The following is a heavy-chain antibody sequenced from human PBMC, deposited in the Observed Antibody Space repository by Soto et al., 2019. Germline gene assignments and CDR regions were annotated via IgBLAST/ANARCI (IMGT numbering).Heavy chain of an antibody. D-gene: IGHD3-10*01. V-gene: IGHV4-34*01. CDR1: GGSFSTYY. J-gene: IGHJ6*02. Sequence: SETLSLTCAVYGGSFSTYYWSWIRQPPGKGLEWIGEINHSGRTNYNPSLKSRVTISVDTSKNQFSLKLSSVTAADTAVYYCVRGLSLTITFFYYYAMDVWGQGTTVTVSS. CDR3: VRGLSLTITFFYYYAMDV. CDR2: INHSGRT.